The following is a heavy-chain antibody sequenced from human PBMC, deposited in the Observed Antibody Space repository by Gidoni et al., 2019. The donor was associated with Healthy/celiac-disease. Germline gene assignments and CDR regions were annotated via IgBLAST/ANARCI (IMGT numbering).Heavy chain of an antibody. Sequence: QVQLVESGGGVVQTGRSLRLSCAASGFTFSSYGMHWVRQAPGKGLEWVAVIWYDGSNKYYADSVKGRFTISRDNSKNTLYLQMNSLRAEDTAVYYCARDLYYDSSAYSSWGQGTLVTVSS. CDR2: IWYDGSNK. D-gene: IGHD3-22*01. CDR1: GFTFSSYG. V-gene: IGHV3-33*01. CDR3: ARDLYYDSSAYSS. J-gene: IGHJ5*02.